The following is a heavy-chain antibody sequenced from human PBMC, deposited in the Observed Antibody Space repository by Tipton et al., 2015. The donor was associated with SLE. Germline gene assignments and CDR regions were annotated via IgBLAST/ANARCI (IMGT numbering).Heavy chain of an antibody. CDR3: ARVASYDGSGYYLDWFDP. V-gene: IGHV4-59*08. CDR1: GGSITSSY. D-gene: IGHD3-22*01. Sequence: TLSLTCAVSGGSITSSYWSWIRQPPGKGLEWIGYIYYSGNTKYNPSLKSRVTISVDTSKNQFSLKLSSVTAADTAVYYCARVASYDGSGYYLDWFDPWGQGTLVTVSS. CDR2: IYYSGNT. J-gene: IGHJ5*02.